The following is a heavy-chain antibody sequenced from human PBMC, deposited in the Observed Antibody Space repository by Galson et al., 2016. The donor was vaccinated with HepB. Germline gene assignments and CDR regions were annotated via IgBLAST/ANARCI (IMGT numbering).Heavy chain of an antibody. J-gene: IGHJ4*02. V-gene: IGHV1-46*01. CDR3: ARVGGRPRSTSCYRFLGF. Sequence: SVKVSCKASGYTFTSYYMHWVRQAPGQGLEWMGIINPSGGSTSYAQKFQGRVTMTRDTSTSTVYMELSSLRAEDTAVYYRARVGGRPRSTSCYRFLGFWGQGTLVTVSS. CDR2: INPSGGST. D-gene: IGHD2-2*02. CDR1: GYTFTSYY.